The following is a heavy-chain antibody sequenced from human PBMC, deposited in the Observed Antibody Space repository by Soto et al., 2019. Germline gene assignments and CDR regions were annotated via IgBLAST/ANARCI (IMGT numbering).Heavy chain of an antibody. D-gene: IGHD6-13*01. CDR2: IYHSGST. CDR1: GYSISSGYY. CDR3: ARGLRYSSSWAATNWFDP. Sequence: SETLSLTCAVSGYSISSGYYCGWIRQPPGKGLEWIGSIYHSGSTYYNPSLKSRVTISVDTSKNQFSLKLSSVTAADTAVYYCARGLRYSSSWAATNWFDPWGQGTLVTVSS. J-gene: IGHJ5*02. V-gene: IGHV4-38-2*01.